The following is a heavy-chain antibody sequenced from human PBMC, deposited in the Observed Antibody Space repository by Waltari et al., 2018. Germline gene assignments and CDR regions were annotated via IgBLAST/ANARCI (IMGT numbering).Heavy chain of an antibody. CDR3: ARHHQLVNAFDI. J-gene: IGHJ3*02. D-gene: IGHD6-6*01. V-gene: IGHV5-51*01. CDR1: GFTFTDYY. CDR2: IYPGDSDT. Sequence: DVQLVQSGAEVKKPGATVKISCKISGFTFTDYYIHWVRQMPGKGLEWMGIIYPGDSDTRYSPSFQGQVTISADKSISTAYLQWSSLKASDTAMYYCARHHQLVNAFDIWGQGTMVTVSS.